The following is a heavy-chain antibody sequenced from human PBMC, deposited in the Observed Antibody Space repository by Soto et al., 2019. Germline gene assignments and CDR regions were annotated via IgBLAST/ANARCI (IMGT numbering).Heavy chain of an antibody. CDR2: IIPIFGTA. D-gene: IGHD5-18*01. CDR3: AIAGQSPLYTALDP. J-gene: IGHJ5*02. Sequence: QVQLVQSGAEVKKPGSSVKVSCKASGGTFSSYAISWVRQAPGQGLEWMGGIIPIFGTANYAPKFQGRVTITADESTSTAHMELSSLSSEDTADYYCAIAGQSPLYTALDPWGQGTLVTVSS. CDR1: GGTFSSYA. V-gene: IGHV1-69*01.